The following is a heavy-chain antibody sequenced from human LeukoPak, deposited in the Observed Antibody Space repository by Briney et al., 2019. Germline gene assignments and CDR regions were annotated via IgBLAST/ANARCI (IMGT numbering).Heavy chain of an antibody. Sequence: GGSLRLSCAASGFTFSTYSMNWVRQAPGKGLEWVSYISSSSSTIYYADSVKGRFTISRDNAKNSLYLQMNSLRAEDTAVYYCARDIGIEDSSSWCLPGYWGQGTLVTVSS. D-gene: IGHD6-13*01. V-gene: IGHV3-48*01. CDR1: GFTFSTYS. J-gene: IGHJ4*02. CDR2: ISSSSSTI. CDR3: ARDIGIEDSSSWCLPGY.